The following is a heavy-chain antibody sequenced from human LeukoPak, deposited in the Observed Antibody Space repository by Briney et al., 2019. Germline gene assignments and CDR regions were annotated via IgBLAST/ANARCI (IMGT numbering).Heavy chain of an antibody. J-gene: IGHJ4*02. CDR3: VTYYYDSSGVVFDY. CDR2: IYYSGST. Sequence: SDTLSLTCTVSGDSISSYYWSWIRPPPGKGLEWIGYIYYSGSTDYDPSLKSRVSISVDTSNYQFSLKLSSVTAADTAVYYCVTYYYDSSGVVFDYWGQGTLVTVSS. V-gene: IGHV4-59*08. D-gene: IGHD3-22*01. CDR1: GDSISSYY.